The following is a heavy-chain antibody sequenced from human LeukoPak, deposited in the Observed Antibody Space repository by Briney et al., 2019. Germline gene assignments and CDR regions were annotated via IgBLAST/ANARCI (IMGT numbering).Heavy chain of an antibody. V-gene: IGHV4-59*01. CDR1: GDSIRGFY. J-gene: IGHJ4*02. CDR2: FDYSDGS. D-gene: IGHD3/OR15-3a*01. Sequence: SETLSLTCNVSGDSIRGFYWGWIRQPPGKGLEWIGYFDYSDGSNYNPALESRVIISVDTSKNQFSLKLRSLTAADTAVYYCARWNYDIWTGHRYFDYWGQGTLVIVSS. CDR3: ARWNYDIWTGHRYFDY.